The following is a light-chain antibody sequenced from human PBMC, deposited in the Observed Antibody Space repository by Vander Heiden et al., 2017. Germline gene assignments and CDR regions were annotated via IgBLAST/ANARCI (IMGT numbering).Light chain of an antibody. V-gene: IGKV1-33*01. CDR2: DAS. CDR3: QQYEHPPVT. CDR1: QDISNY. Sequence: DIQMPQSPSSLSASVGDRVTITCQASQDISNYLNWYQQKPGKAPKLLIYDASNLETGVPSRFSGSGSGTDFTLNISSVKPEDIGLYYCQQYEHPPVTFGQGTKLEIK. J-gene: IGKJ2*01.